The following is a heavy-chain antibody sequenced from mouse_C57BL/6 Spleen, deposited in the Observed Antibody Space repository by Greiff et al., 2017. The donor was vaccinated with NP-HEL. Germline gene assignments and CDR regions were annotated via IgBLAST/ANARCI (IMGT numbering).Heavy chain of an antibody. V-gene: IGHV1-52*01. Sequence: VQLQQPGAELVRPGSSVKLSCKASGYTFTSYWMHWVKQRPIQGLEWIGNIDPSDSETHYNQKFKDKATLTVDKSSSTAYMQLSSLTSEDSAVYYCARGYYGSSSDWYFDVWGTGTTVTVSS. CDR1: GYTFTSYW. J-gene: IGHJ1*03. CDR2: IDPSDSET. D-gene: IGHD1-1*01. CDR3: ARGYYGSSSDWYFDV.